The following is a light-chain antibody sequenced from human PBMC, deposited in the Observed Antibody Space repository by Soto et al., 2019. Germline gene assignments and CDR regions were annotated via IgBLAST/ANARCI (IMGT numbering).Light chain of an antibody. J-gene: IGKJ4*01. CDR1: QSVSSG. CDR3: QQYNNWPLT. Sequence: EIVMTHAPATLSVSPCERATLSFSARQSVSSGLAWYQQKPGQTPRLLIYAASTRTTGIPARFSGSGSGTELTLIISSLQSGDFAVYYCQQYNNWPLTFGEGTKVDIK. V-gene: IGKV3-15*01. CDR2: AAS.